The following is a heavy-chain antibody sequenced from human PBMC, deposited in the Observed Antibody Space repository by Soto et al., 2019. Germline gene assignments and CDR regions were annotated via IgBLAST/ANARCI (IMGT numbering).Heavy chain of an antibody. Sequence: ASETLSLTCAVYGGSFSGYYWSWIRPPPGKGLEWIGEINHSGSTNYNPSLKSRVTISVDTSKNQFSLKLSSVTAADTAVYYCARAFVGATTSRYYYYYGMDVWGQGTTVTVSS. CDR1: GGSFSGYY. D-gene: IGHD1-26*01. V-gene: IGHV4-34*01. CDR3: ARAFVGATTSRYYYYYGMDV. J-gene: IGHJ6*02. CDR2: INHSGST.